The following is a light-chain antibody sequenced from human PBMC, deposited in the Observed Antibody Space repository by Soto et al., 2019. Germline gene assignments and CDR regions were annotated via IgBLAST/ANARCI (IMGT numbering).Light chain of an antibody. Sequence: EIVMTQSPATLSVSPGERATLSCRASQSVSSNLAWYQQKPGQAPRLLMYGASTMATGIPDRFSGSGSGTEFNLPISSLQSEDFAVYYCQQHNNWPPWTFGQGTKVEIK. CDR2: GAS. J-gene: IGKJ1*01. CDR1: QSVSSN. V-gene: IGKV3-15*01. CDR3: QQHNNWPPWT.